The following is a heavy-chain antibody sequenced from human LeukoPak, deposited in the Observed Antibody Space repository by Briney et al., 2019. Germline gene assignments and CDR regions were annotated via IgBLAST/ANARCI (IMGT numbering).Heavy chain of an antibody. V-gene: IGHV4-61*01. CDR2: ISYSGST. J-gene: IGHJ6*02. D-gene: IGHD6-19*01. CDR3: ARDAVADNSYYYGMDV. Sequence: SETLSLTCTVSGGSISSANYYWNWIRQPPGKGLEWIGYISYSGSTNYNPSLKSRVTISVDTSKNQFSLKLSSVTAADTAVYYCARDAVADNSYYYGMDVWGQGTTVTVSS. CDR1: GGSISSANYY.